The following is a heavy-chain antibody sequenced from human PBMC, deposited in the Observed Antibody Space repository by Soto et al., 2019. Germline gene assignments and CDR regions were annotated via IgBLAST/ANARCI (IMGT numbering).Heavy chain of an antibody. CDR3: ARDESITNVPDY. J-gene: IGHJ4*01. V-gene: IGHV3-74*01. Sequence: GGSLRLSCAASGFTFSSYWMHWVRQAPGKGPVWVSHINIDGTGTTYADSVKGRFTVSRDNAKNTLYLQMNSLRAEDTAVYYCARDESITNVPDYSGQGTLVTVSS. D-gene: IGHD3-10*01. CDR2: INIDGTGT. CDR1: GFTFSSYW.